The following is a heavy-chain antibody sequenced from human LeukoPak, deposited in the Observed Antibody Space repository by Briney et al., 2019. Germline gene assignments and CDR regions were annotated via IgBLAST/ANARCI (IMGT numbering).Heavy chain of an antibody. V-gene: IGHV3-21*01. CDR3: ARDTLWFGELLYQHPGWFDP. CDR2: ISSSSSYI. J-gene: IGHJ5*02. CDR1: GFTFSSYS. D-gene: IGHD3-10*01. Sequence: GGSLRLSCAASGFTFSSYSMNWVRQAPGKGLEWVSSISSSSSYIYYADSVKGRFTISRDNAKNSLYLQMNSLRAEDTAVYYCARDTLWFGELLYQHPGWFDPWGQGTLVTVSS.